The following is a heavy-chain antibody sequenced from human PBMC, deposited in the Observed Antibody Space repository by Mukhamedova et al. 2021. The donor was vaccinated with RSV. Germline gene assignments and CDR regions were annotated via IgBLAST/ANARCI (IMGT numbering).Heavy chain of an antibody. CDR3: TTETEITIFGVVIPDYYYYGMDV. J-gene: IGHJ6*02. V-gene: IGHV3-15*01. CDR2: T. Sequence: TDYAAPVKGRFTISRDDSKNTLYQQMNSLKTEDTAVYYCTTETEITIFGVVIPDYYYYGMDVWGQGTTVTVSS. D-gene: IGHD3-3*01.